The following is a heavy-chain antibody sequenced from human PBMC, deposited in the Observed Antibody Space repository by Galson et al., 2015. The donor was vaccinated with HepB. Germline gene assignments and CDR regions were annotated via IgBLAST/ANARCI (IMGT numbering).Heavy chain of an antibody. CDR3: ARQGSQDRERLGELSLGY. V-gene: IGHV3-33*01. D-gene: IGHD3-16*01. Sequence: SLRLSCAASGFTFSSYGMHWVRQAPGKGLEWVAVMWFDGNKKYYADSVMGRFTISRDNSKDTLYLQMNSLRAEDTAVYYCARQGSQDRERLGELSLGYWGQGTLVTVSS. J-gene: IGHJ4*02. CDR1: GFTFSSYG. CDR2: MWFDGNKK.